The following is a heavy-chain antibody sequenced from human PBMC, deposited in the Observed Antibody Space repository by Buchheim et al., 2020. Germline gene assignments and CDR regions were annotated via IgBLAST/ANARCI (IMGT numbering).Heavy chain of an antibody. D-gene: IGHD2-21*02. V-gene: IGHV4-59*01. CDR3: ARDRGGTAYCGGDCYSEGYFDY. J-gene: IGHJ4*02. CDR1: GGSISSYY. Sequence: QVQLQQWGAGLLKPSETLSLTCTVSGGSISSYYWSWIRQSPGKGLEWIGYIHDSGSTNYNPSLKSRVTISADTSKNQFSLKVNSVTAADTAVYYCARDRGGTAYCGGDCYSEGYFDYWGQGTL. CDR2: IHDSGST.